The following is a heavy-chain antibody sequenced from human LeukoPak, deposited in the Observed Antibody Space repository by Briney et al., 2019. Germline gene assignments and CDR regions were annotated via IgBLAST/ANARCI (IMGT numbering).Heavy chain of an antibody. V-gene: IGHV1-46*01. CDR1: GYTFTSYY. D-gene: IGHD2-15*01. CDR3: ARELGYCSGGSCYANWFDP. CDR2: INPSGGST. Sequence: ASVKVSCKASGYTFTSYYVHWVRQAPGQGLEWMGIINPSGGSTSYAQKFQGRVTMTRDTSTSTVYMELSSLRSEDTAVYYCARELGYCSGGSCYANWFDPWGQGTLVTVSS. J-gene: IGHJ5*02.